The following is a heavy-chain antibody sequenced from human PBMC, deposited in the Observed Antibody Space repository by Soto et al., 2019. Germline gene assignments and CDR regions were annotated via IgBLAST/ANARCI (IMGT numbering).Heavy chain of an antibody. CDR3: ARDRIAADGTEVAFDF. J-gene: IGHJ3*01. V-gene: IGHV4-59*01. Sequence: PSLTCTVSGGSISTYYWSWIRQPPGKGLEWIAYIDYSGSIKYNPSLKSRVTISVDTSKNQISLKLSSVTAADTAVYYCARDRIAADGTEVAFDFWGQGTMVTVSS. D-gene: IGHD6-13*01. CDR1: GGSISTYY. CDR2: IDYSGSI.